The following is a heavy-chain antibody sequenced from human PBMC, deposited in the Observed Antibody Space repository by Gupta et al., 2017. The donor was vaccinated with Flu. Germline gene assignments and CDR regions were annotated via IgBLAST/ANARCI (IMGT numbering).Heavy chain of an antibody. CDR2: ISADGRTK. CDR3: AKNDPNYNWYFDF. V-gene: IGHV3-30-3*02. Sequence: RQAPGKGLEWVALISADGRTKDYADSVEGRFTISRDNSENTVSLQVNTLRAEDTAIYYCAKNDPNYNWYFDFWGQGTLVTVSS. J-gene: IGHJ4*02. D-gene: IGHD1-1*01.